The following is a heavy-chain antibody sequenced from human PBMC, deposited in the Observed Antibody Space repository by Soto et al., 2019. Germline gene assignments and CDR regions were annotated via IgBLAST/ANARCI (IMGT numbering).Heavy chain of an antibody. Sequence: EVQLLESGGGLVQPGGSLRLSCGASGFNFDSYAMGWVRQAPGTGLEWVSGISSGGGRIYYAESVKGRFTISRDNSKNTLYLHMSSLRAQDTAVFYCAKAPHASDYSGRGFDYWGQGTLVTVSS. CDR2: ISSGGGRI. V-gene: IGHV3-23*01. J-gene: IGHJ4*02. CDR3: AKAPHASDYSGRGFDY. CDR1: GFNFDSYA. D-gene: IGHD3-10*02.